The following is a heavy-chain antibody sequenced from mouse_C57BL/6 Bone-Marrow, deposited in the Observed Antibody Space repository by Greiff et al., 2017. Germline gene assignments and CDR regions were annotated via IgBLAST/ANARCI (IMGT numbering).Heavy chain of an antibody. J-gene: IGHJ4*01. CDR1: GYTFTSYG. V-gene: IGHV1-81*01. CDR3: ARPSIDSFRDY. D-gene: IGHD2-4*01. CDR2: IYPRSGNT. Sequence: LQESGAELARPGASVKLSCKASGYTFTSYGISWVKQRTGQGLEWIGEIYPRSGNTYYNEKFKGKATLTADKSSSTAYMELRSLTSEDSAVYFCARPSIDSFRDYWGQGTSVTVSS.